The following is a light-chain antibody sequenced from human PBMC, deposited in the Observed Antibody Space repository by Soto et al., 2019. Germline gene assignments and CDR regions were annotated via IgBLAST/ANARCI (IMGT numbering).Light chain of an antibody. V-gene: IGKV1-33*01. CDR1: QDISNY. J-gene: IGKJ4*01. Sequence: DIQMTQSPSSLSASVGDRVTITCQASQDISNYLNWYQQKPGKAPKLLIYDASNLETGVPSRFSGSGSGTDFTFTISSLQPEDIATYYWQQYGSLPPLTFGGGTKVGIK. CDR3: QQYGSLPPLT. CDR2: DAS.